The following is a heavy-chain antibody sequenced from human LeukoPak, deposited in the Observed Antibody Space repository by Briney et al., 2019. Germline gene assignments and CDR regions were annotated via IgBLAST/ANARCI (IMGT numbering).Heavy chain of an antibody. CDR3: ARLTDLGLPDAFDI. CDR1: GGSISGYF. CDR2: IYYSGST. V-gene: IGHV4-59*08. Sequence: PSETLSLTCTVSGGSISGYFWSWIRQPPGKGLEWIGFIYYSGSTNYNPSLKSRVTISVDTSMNQFSLNLSSVTAADTAVYYCARLTDLGLPDAFDIWGRGTLVTVSS. D-gene: IGHD4/OR15-4a*01. J-gene: IGHJ3*02.